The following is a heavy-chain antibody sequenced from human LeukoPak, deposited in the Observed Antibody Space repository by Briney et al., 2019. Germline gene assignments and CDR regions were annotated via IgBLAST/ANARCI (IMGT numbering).Heavy chain of an antibody. Sequence: GASVKVSCKASGYTFTGYYMHWVRQAPGQGLEWMGWINPNSGGTNYAQKFQGRVTMTRDTSISTAYMELSRLRSDDTAVFYCGRGYHGYSYGYNPDYWGQGTLVTVSS. CDR2: INPNSGGT. J-gene: IGHJ4*02. D-gene: IGHD5-18*01. V-gene: IGHV1-2*02. CDR1: GYTFTGYY. CDR3: GRGYHGYSYGYNPDY.